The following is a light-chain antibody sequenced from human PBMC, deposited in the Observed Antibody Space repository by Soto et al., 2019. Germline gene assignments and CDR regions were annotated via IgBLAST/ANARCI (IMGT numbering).Light chain of an antibody. CDR3: QQYTSYPYT. Sequence: DIQMTQSPSTLSASVGDRVTITCRASQSINSWLAWYQQKPGKAPNLLIYKASSLQSGVPSRFSGSGSGTEFTLTITSLQPDDFATYYCQQYTSYPYTFGQGTKLKIK. CDR2: KAS. V-gene: IGKV1-5*03. J-gene: IGKJ2*01. CDR1: QSINSW.